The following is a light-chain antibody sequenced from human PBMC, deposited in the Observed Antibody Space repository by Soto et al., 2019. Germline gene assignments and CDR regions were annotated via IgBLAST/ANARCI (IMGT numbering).Light chain of an antibody. CDR2: DAS. CDR1: QSVSSY. V-gene: IGKV3-11*01. J-gene: IGKJ1*01. Sequence: EIVLTQSPATLSLSPGERATLSCRASQSVSSYLAWYQQKPGQAPRLLIYDASNRATGIPARFSGSGSGTDFTLTISSLEPEDFATYSCQHYGGLWTFGQGTKVDIK. CDR3: QHYGGLWT.